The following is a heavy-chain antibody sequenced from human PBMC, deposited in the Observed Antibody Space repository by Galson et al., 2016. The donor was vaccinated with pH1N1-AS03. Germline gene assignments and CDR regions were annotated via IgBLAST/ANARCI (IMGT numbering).Heavy chain of an antibody. J-gene: IGHJ4*02. CDR1: GFTFSGYS. CDR2: ISRSSTYI. CDR3: ARTFPGRVVVVAAAMQEGPDY. V-gene: IGHV3-21*03. Sequence: SLRLSCAASGFTFSGYSMNWFRQAPGKGLEWVSSISRSSTYIYYADSVKGRFTISRDNAKNSLSLQMHSLRAEDTAVYYCARTFPGRVVVVAAAMQEGPDYWGQGTLVTVSS. D-gene: IGHD2-2*01.